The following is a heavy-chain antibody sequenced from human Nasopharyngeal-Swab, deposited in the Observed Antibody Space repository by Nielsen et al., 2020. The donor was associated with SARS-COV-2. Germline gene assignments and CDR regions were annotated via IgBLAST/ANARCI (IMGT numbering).Heavy chain of an antibody. CDR1: GFTFDDYA. CDR2: ISWNSGSI. D-gene: IGHD2-2*01. CDR3: AKGKEAIVVVPGNLNWFDP. V-gene: IGHV3-9*01. Sequence: GGSLRLSCAASGFTFDDYAMHWVRQAPGKGLEWVSGISWNSGSIGYADSVKGRFTISRDNAKNSLYLQMNSLRAEDTALYYCAKGKEAIVVVPGNLNWFDPWGQGTLVTVSS. J-gene: IGHJ5*02.